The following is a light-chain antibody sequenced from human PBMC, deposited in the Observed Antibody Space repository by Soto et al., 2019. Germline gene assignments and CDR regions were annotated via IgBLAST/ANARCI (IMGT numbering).Light chain of an antibody. CDR2: EGS. CDR1: SRDVGSYHL. V-gene: IGLV2-23*01. Sequence: QSVLTQPASVSGSPGQSITISCTGTSRDVGSYHLLSWYQQHPGKAPKLIIYEGSKRPSGISNRFSGSKSGNTASLTISGLQPEDEANYYCCSYAGRNSVVFGGGTKVTVL. CDR3: CSYAGRNSVV. J-gene: IGLJ2*01.